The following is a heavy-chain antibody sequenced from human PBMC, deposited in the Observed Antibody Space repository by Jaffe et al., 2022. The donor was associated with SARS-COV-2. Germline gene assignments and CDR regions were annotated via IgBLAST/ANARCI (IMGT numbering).Heavy chain of an antibody. V-gene: IGHV5-51*01. J-gene: IGHJ5*01. Sequence: EVQLVQSGAEVKKPGESLKISCKGSGYNFTNYWIAWVRQMPGKGLEWMGIIYPGDSDTKYGPSFQGRVTFSADKSISTAYLQWSSLQASDTAIFYCARQTDYSSSSRTINWFDSWGQGTLVTVSS. CDR1: GYNFTNYW. D-gene: IGHD6-6*01. CDR3: ARQTDYSSSSRTINWFDS. CDR2: IYPGDSDT.